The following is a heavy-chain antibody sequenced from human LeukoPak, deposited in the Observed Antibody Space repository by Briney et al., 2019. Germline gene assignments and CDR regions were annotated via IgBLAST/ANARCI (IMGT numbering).Heavy chain of an antibody. D-gene: IGHD2-15*01. CDR2: IKQDGSEK. CDR3: ARENGDCSGGSCYFDVSAYYYMEV. Sequence: GGSLRLSCAASGFTFSSYEMNCVRQAPGKGREWGANIKQDGSEKYYVDSVKGRFTISRDNAKNSLYLQMNSLRAEDTAVYYCARENGDCSGGSCYFDVSAYYYMEVWGKGTTVTVSS. J-gene: IGHJ6*03. CDR1: GFTFSSYE. V-gene: IGHV3-7*01.